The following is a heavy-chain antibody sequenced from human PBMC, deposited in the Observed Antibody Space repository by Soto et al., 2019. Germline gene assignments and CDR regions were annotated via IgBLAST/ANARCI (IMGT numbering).Heavy chain of an antibody. CDR1: GGSFRSYT. CDR2: IIPILGST. D-gene: IGHD6-19*01. Sequence: SVKLSCEARGGSFRSYTISWVRQAPGQGLEWMGRIIPILGSTTYAQKFQGRVTMTRDTSTSTVYMELSSLRSEDTAVYYCARGFSSGWPFGYWGQGTPVTVSS. CDR3: ARGFSSGWPFGY. V-gene: IGHV1-69*08. J-gene: IGHJ4*02.